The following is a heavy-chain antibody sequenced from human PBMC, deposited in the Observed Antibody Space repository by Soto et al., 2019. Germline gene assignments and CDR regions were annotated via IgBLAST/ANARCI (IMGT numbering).Heavy chain of an antibody. CDR1: GGSISNHY. D-gene: IGHD3-10*01. CDR2: IYHSGST. V-gene: IGHV4-59*08. J-gene: IGHJ6*02. Sequence: QLQLQESGPGLVNPSETLSLTCTVSGGSISNHYCSWFRQPPGKGLEWIGYIYHSGSTSYNPSLKSRVTMSVDSSKTQFSLMLNSVTATDTAIYYCARQGFGELHGLVDVWGQGTTVTVSS. CDR3: ARQGFGELHGLVDV.